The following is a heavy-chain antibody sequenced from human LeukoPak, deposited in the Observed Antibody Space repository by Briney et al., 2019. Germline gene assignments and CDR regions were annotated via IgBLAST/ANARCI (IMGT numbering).Heavy chain of an antibody. Sequence: SETLSLTCAVYGGSFSGYYWSWIRQPPGKGLEWIGEINHSGSTNYNPSLKSRVTISVDTSKNQFSLKLSSVTAADTAVYYCARDSSPGVATVFDYWGQGTLVTVSS. V-gene: IGHV4-34*01. CDR2: INHSGST. J-gene: IGHJ4*02. CDR1: GGSFSGYY. D-gene: IGHD5-12*01. CDR3: ARDSSPGVATVFDY.